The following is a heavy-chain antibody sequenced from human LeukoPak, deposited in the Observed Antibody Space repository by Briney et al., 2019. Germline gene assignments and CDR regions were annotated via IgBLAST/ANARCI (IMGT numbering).Heavy chain of an antibody. Sequence: SVKVSCKASGYTFTSYGISWVRQAPGQGLEWMGGIIPIFGTANYAQKFQGRVTITTDESTSTAYMELSSLRSEDTAVYYCASETVTTYYYYYYMDVWGKGTTVTVSS. CDR3: ASETVTTYYYYYYMDV. CDR2: IIPIFGTA. CDR1: GYTFTSYG. V-gene: IGHV1-69*05. J-gene: IGHJ6*03. D-gene: IGHD4-17*01.